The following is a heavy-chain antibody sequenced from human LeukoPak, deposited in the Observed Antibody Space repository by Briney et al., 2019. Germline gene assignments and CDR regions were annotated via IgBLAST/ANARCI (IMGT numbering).Heavy chain of an antibody. D-gene: IGHD6-13*01. Sequence: GGSLRLSCAASGFTFSSYVMHWVRQAPGKGLEWVAVIWYGGSNKYYADSVKGRFTISRDNSKNTLYLQMNSLRAEDTAVYYCARGQYSSSRIPDYWGQGTLVTVSS. CDR3: ARGQYSSSRIPDY. J-gene: IGHJ4*02. CDR1: GFTFSSYV. V-gene: IGHV3-33*01. CDR2: IWYGGSNK.